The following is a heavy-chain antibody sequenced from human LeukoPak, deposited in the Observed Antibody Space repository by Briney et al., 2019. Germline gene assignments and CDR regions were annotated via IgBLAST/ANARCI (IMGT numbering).Heavy chain of an antibody. V-gene: IGHV3-33*06. CDR2: IWYDGSNK. CDR1: GFTFSSYG. J-gene: IGHJ4*02. Sequence: SGGSLRLSCAASGFTFSSYGMHWVRQAPGKGLEWVAVIWYDGSNKYYADSVKGRFTISRDNSKNTLYLQMNSLRAEDTAVYYCAKDNYGSGSYCHDYWGQGTLVTVSS. CDR3: AKDNYGSGSYCHDY. D-gene: IGHD3-10*01.